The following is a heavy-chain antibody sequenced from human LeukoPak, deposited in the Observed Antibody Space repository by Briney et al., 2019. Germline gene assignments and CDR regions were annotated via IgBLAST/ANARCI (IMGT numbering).Heavy chain of an antibody. J-gene: IGHJ6*04. V-gene: IGHV1-69*13. D-gene: IGHD6-13*01. Sequence: SVKVSCKASGGTFSGYAITWVRQAPGQGLEWMGGIIPIFGTANYAQKFQGRVTITADESTSTAYMELSSLRSEDTAVYYCARSADSSSGYYYYGMDVWGKGTTVTVSS. CDR2: IIPIFGTA. CDR1: GGTFSGYA. CDR3: ARSADSSSGYYYYGMDV.